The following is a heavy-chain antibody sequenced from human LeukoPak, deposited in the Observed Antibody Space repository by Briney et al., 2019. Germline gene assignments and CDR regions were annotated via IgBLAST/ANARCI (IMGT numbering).Heavy chain of an antibody. D-gene: IGHD4-23*01. J-gene: IGHJ4*02. Sequence: GGSLRLSCAASGFTFSSYAMSWVRQAPGKGLEWVSAISGSGGSTYYADSVKGRFTISRDNSKNTLYLQMNSLRADDTAVFYCARGGSTVVAPYYWGQGTLVTVSS. V-gene: IGHV3-23*01. CDR3: ARGGSTVVAPYY. CDR2: ISGSGGST. CDR1: GFTFSSYA.